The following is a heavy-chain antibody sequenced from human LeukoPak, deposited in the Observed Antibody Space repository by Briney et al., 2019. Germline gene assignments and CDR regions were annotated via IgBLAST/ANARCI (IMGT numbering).Heavy chain of an antibody. Sequence: GGSLRLSCAASGFTFSSYAMHWVRQAPGNGLEYVSAISSNGGGTYYANSVQGRFTIFRDKSKNTLYLQMGSLRAEDMAVYYCARSQLLWFGELNYYFDYWGQGTLVTVSS. D-gene: IGHD3-10*01. CDR3: ARSQLLWFGELNYYFDY. CDR2: ISSNGGGT. CDR1: GFTFSSYA. J-gene: IGHJ4*02. V-gene: IGHV3-64*01.